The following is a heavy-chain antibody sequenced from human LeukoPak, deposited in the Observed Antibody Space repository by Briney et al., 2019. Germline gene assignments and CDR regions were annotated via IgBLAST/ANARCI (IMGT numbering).Heavy chain of an antibody. CDR1: GFTFSTYE. V-gene: IGHV3-23*01. D-gene: IGHD1-26*01. CDR2: ISGSGGST. J-gene: IGHJ5*02. Sequence: GGSLRLSCAASGFTFSTYEMTWVRQSPGKGLEWVSAISGSGGSTYYADSVKGRFTISRDNSKNTLYLQINSLRAEDTAVYYCAIGSGVGATTHNWFDPWGQGTLVTVSS. CDR3: AIGSGVGATTHNWFDP.